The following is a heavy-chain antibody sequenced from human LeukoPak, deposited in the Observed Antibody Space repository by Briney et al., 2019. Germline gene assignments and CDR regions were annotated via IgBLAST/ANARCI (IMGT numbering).Heavy chain of an antibody. V-gene: IGHV3-72*01. D-gene: IGHD3-10*01. CDR1: GFTFSSYA. CDR2: SRNKANSYST. CDR3: VRLSRGAMNYYMDV. Sequence: GGSLRLSCAASGFTFSSYAMDWVRQAPGKGLEWVGRSRNKANSYSTTFGKSVKGRLTISRDESENSLYLQLNSLKTEDTGVYYCVRLSRGAMNYYMDVWGKGTTVTISS. J-gene: IGHJ6*03.